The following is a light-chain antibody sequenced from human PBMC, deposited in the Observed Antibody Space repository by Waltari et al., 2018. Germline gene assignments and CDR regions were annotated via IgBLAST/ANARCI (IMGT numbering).Light chain of an antibody. V-gene: IGKV1-33*01. Sequence: DIQMTQSPSSLSASVGDRVTITCQASQDITIKLNWFQQKPGKAPQVLIFDASNSQAVVPSRFSGRGHGTNFAFTITRLQPEDVGTYYCQQYANLPLTFGGGTRVEIK. J-gene: IGKJ4*01. CDR1: QDITIK. CDR3: QQYANLPLT. CDR2: DAS.